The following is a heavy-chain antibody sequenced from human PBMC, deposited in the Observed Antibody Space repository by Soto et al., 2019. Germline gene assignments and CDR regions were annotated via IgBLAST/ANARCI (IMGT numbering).Heavy chain of an antibody. CDR2: INPNSGGT. CDR1: GYTFTGYY. D-gene: IGHD7-27*01. J-gene: IGHJ5*02. V-gene: IGHV1-2*04. CDR3: ARDKISGEAWFDP. Sequence: ASVKVSCKASGYTFTGYYMHWVRQAPGQGLEWMGWINPNSGGTNYAQKFQGWVTMTRDTSISTAYMELSRLRSDDTAVYYCARDKISGEAWFDPWGQGTLGTVSS.